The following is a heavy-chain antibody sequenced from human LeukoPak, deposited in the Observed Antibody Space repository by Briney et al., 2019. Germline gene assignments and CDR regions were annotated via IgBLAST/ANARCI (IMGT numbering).Heavy chain of an antibody. CDR2: IRTSGGT. Sequence: SETLSLTCTVSGGSISSYYWSWIRQPAGKGLEWIGRIRTSGGTNYNPSLESRVTMSVDTSKNQFSLKLTSMTAADTAVYYCARDEGQLAGYYFDYWGQGTLVTVSS. V-gene: IGHV4-4*07. CDR3: ARDEGQLAGYYFDY. CDR1: GGSISSYY. J-gene: IGHJ4*02. D-gene: IGHD6-6*01.